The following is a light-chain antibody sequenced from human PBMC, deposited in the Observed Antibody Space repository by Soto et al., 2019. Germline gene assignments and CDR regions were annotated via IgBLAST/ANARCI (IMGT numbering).Light chain of an antibody. V-gene: IGKV3-15*01. J-gene: IGKJ2*01. Sequence: EIVMTQSPASLSVSPGDGATLSCRASQTVASNVAWYQPKPGHGPRLLIHGASTRAAGVPARFSGSGSGTDFTLTISSLQSEDFAVYYCQQYNNWPPQYTFGQGTKLQIK. CDR3: QQYNNWPPQYT. CDR2: GAS. CDR1: QTVASN.